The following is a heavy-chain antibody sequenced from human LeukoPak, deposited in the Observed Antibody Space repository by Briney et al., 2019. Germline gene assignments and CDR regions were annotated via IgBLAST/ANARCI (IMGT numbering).Heavy chain of an antibody. J-gene: IGHJ4*02. V-gene: IGHV4-39*02. D-gene: IGHD6-25*01. CDR2: VYYGRSP. Sequence: SETLSLTCTVSGDSISRSTYYWAWIRQPPGKGLEWIGSVYYGRSPYFNPSLESRATISVDTSKNHFSLKMSSVTAADTAVYYCARSSGTGAFSYWGQGTLVTVSS. CDR3: ARSSGTGAFSY. CDR1: GDSISRSTYY.